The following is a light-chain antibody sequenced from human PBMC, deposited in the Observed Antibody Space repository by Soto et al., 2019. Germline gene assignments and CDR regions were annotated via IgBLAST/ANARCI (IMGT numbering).Light chain of an antibody. J-gene: IGKJ1*01. CDR1: QSVSSNY. V-gene: IGKV3-20*01. Sequence: EVMLTQSPGTLSLSPGERATLSCRASQSVSSNYLAWYQQKSGQAPRLLIYGASNRATGIPDRFSGSGSGTDFTLTIRRLETEDFAVYYCQQYDTSPRTFGQGTNVEFK. CDR2: GAS. CDR3: QQYDTSPRT.